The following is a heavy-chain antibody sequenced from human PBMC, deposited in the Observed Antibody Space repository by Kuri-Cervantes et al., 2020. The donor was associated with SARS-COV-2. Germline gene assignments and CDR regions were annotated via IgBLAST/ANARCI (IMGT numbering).Heavy chain of an antibody. CDR3: ARDCSGTDCYVIVDGLSD. D-gene: IGHD2-2*01. J-gene: IGHJ4*02. Sequence: ASVKVSCKVSGYTLTELSMHWVRQAPGKGLEWMGGFDPEDGETIYAQKFQGRVTMTEDTSTDTAYMELSSLRSEDTAVYYCARDCSGTDCYVIVDGLSDWGQGTLVTVSS. CDR1: GYTLTELS. V-gene: IGHV1-24*01. CDR2: FDPEDGET.